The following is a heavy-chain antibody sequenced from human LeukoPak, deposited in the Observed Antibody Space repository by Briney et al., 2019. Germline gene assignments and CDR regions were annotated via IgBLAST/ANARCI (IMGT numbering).Heavy chain of an antibody. J-gene: IGHJ4*02. D-gene: IGHD6-13*01. CDR1: GYTFTGYY. V-gene: IGHV1-2*02. CDR3: ARVRAAADYVDY. CDR2: INPNSGGT. Sequence: VASVKVSCKASGYTFTGYYMHWVRQAPGQGLEWMGWINPNSGGTNYAQKFQGRVTMTRDTSISTAYMELSRLRSDDTAVYCCARVRAAADYVDYWDQGTLVTVSS.